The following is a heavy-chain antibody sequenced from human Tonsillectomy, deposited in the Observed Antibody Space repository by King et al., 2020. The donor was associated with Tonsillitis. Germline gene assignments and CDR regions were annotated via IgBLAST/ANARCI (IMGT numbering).Heavy chain of an antibody. CDR1: GFTFSTFV. CDR2: ISGSGDST. D-gene: IGHD1-26*01. CDR3: VKLGWWQELPKWFDS. Sequence: VQLVESGGGLAQPGGSLRLSCAASGFTFSTFVMSWVRQAPGKGLEWVSGISGSGDSTYYADSVKGRFTISRDNSKNTVYLKMNSLRAEDTAVYYCVKLGWWQELPKWFDSWGQGTLVTVSS. J-gene: IGHJ5*01. V-gene: IGHV3-23*04.